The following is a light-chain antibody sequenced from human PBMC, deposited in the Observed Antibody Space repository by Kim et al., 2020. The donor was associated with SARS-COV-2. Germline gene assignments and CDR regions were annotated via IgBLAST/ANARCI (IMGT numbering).Light chain of an antibody. CDR1: SNDVGVYNY. CDR2: DVT. Sequence: GQSCTISCTGTSNDVGVYNYVSWFQQHPGKAPKLMIYDVTHRPSGVPDRFSGSKSGNTASLTVSGLQAEDEADYLCSSYAGASTVVFGGGTQLTVL. J-gene: IGLJ2*01. V-gene: IGLV2-11*03. CDR3: SSYAGASTVV.